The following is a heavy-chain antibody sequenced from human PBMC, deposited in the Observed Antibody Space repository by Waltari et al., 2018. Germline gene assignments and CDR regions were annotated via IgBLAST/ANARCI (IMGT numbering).Heavy chain of an antibody. CDR3: RLMGRNIVLAGAAPSYYSYIDV. CDR2: LETRDEKS. V-gene: IGHV1-24*01. D-gene: IGHD2-15*01. J-gene: IGHJ6*03. Sequence: QVQVVQSGAEVMKPGASVKVSCKVSEYTLGGFSIHWVRQLPGKGPEWIGRLETRDEKSTSARKFLGRVTMTEDTSTDTAYMELSSLRSEDTAVYYCRLMGRNIVLAGAAPSYYSYIDVWGRGTSVTVSS. CDR1: EYTLGGFS.